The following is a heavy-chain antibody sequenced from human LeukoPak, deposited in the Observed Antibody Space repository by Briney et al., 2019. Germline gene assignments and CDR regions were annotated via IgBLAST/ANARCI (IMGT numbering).Heavy chain of an antibody. V-gene: IGHV1-8*03. J-gene: IGHJ6*03. D-gene: IGHD5-18*01. Sequence: ASVKVSCKASGYTFTGYYMHWVRQAPGQGLEWMGWINPNSGNTGYAQKFQGRVTITRNTSISTAYMELSSLRSEDTAVYYCARGSGQLWLYYYYYMDVWGKGTTVTVSS. CDR3: ARGSGQLWLYYYYYMDV. CDR1: GYTFTGYY. CDR2: INPNSGNT.